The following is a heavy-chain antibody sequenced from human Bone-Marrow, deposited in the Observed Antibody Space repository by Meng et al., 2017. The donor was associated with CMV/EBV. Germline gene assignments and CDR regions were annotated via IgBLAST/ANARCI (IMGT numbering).Heavy chain of an antibody. V-gene: IGHV3-21*01. CDR2: ISSSSSYI. J-gene: IGHJ2*01. Sequence: GGSLRLSCAASGFTFSSYSMNWVRQAPGKGLEWVSSISSSSSYIYYADSVKGRFTISRDNAKNSLYLQMNSLRAEDTAVYYCSTYCSSTNCLGWYFDLWGRGTLVTVSS. CDR1: GFTFSSYS. D-gene: IGHD2-2*01. CDR3: STYCSSTNCLGWYFDL.